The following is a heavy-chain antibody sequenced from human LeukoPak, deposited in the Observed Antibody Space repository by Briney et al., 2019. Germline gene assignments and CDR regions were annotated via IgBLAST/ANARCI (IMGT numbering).Heavy chain of an antibody. Sequence: SETLSLTCTVSGASISGPSWNWIRQPPGKGLEWIGRIYYSGATNYNPSLKGRVTMSIDTSKNQFSLKLSSVTAADTAVYFCAKWASDNRAFDLWGQGTLVTVSS. CDR3: AKWASDNRAFDL. CDR1: GASISGPS. D-gene: IGHD2-8*01. J-gene: IGHJ4*02. CDR2: IYYSGAT. V-gene: IGHV4-59*08.